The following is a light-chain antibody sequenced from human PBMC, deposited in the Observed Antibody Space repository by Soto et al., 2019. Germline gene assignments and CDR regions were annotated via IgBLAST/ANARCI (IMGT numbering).Light chain of an antibody. CDR3: QHCSNWPA. V-gene: IGKV3-11*01. CDR2: DAS. Sequence: EIVLTQSPATMSLSPGERATLSCRTSQSVSRNLAWYQQKPGQAPRLLIYDASQRATGIAARFSGSGSGTDFTLTISSLEPEDFALYYCQHCSNWPAFGGGTKVEIK. CDR1: QSVSRN. J-gene: IGKJ4*01.